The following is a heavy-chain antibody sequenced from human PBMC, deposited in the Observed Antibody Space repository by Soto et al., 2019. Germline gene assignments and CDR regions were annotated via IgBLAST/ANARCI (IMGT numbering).Heavy chain of an antibody. CDR2: ILPIFDTP. D-gene: IGHD3-16*02. V-gene: IGHV1-69*01. Sequence: QVQLVQSETEVKNPGSAVKVSCKASGGTFSTYAMNWVRQAPGQGLEWMGGILPIFDTPRYAQKFQGRVTITVDESTTTAYMELSSLRSDDTAVYYCTRSIGSGGVIGGFDYWGQGTLVTVSS. J-gene: IGHJ4*02. CDR3: TRSIGSGGVIGGFDY. CDR1: GGTFSTYA.